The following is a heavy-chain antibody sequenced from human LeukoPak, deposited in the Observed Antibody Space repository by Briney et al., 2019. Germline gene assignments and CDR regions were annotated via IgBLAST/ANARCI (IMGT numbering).Heavy chain of an antibody. CDR2: ISYDGSNK. CDR1: GFTFSSYA. Sequence: PGGSLRLSCAASGFTFSSYAMHWVRQAPGKGLEWVAVISYDGSNKYYADSVKGRFTISRDNSKNTLYLQMNSLRAEDTAVYYCARERGGRGGCSSTSCPLDYWGQGTLVTVPS. D-gene: IGHD2-2*01. CDR3: ARERGGRGGCSSTSCPLDY. J-gene: IGHJ4*02. V-gene: IGHV3-30-3*01.